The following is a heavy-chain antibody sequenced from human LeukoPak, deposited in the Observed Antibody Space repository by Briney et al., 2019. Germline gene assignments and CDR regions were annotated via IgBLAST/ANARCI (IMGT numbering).Heavy chain of an antibody. D-gene: IGHD1-26*01. CDR2: NYYSGST. J-gene: IGHJ4*02. Sequence: PSETLSLTCTVSGGSISSSSYYWGWIRQPPGKGLEWIGSNYYSGSTYYNPSLKSRVTISVDTSKNQFSLKLSSVTAADTAVYFCVREEMPGKFDYWGQGTLVTVSS. CDR3: VREEMPGKFDY. CDR1: GGSISSSSYY. V-gene: IGHV4-39*07.